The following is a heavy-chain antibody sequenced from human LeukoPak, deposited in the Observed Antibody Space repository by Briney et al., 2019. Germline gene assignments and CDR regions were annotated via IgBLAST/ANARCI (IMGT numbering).Heavy chain of an antibody. CDR1: GFTVSSND. CDR3: ARGVEPLAAKTLAY. J-gene: IGHJ4*02. CDR2: LYSDGNT. D-gene: IGHD1-14*01. V-gene: IGHV3-53*01. Sequence: GGSLRLSCAASGFTVSSNDMTWFRQAPGKGLEWVSVLYSDGNTKYADSVQGRFTISRDNSKNTLYLEMNSLSPDGTAGYYCARGVEPLAAKTLAYWGQGTLVTVSS.